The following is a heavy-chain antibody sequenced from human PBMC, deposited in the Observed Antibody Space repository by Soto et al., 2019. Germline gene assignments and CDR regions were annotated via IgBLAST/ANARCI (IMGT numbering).Heavy chain of an antibody. CDR1: GFTFSNTW. J-gene: IGHJ6*02. Sequence: PGGYKRLAWEASGFTFSNTWMNWVRAAQGRGLEWVGRIKSKTDGGTTDYAAPVKGRFTISRDDSKNTLYLQMNSLKTEDTAVYYCTTDTYYDFWSGYYNSYYYYGMDVWGQGTTVTVSS. D-gene: IGHD3-3*01. CDR3: TTDTYYDFWSGYYNSYYYYGMDV. CDR2: IKSKTDGGTT. V-gene: IGHV3-15*07.